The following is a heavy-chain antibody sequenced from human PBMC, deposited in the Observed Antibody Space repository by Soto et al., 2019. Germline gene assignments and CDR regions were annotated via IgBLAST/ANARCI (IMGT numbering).Heavy chain of an antibody. CDR1: GFTFTRYS. CDR2: ISSTTNYI. V-gene: IGHV3-21*06. CDR3: ARESEDLTSNFDY. Sequence: GGSLRLSCAASGFTFTRYSMNWVRQAPGKGLEWVSSISSTTNYIYYGDSMKGRFTISRDNAKNSLYLEMNSLRAEDTAVYYCARESEDLTSNFDYWGHGTLVTVSS. J-gene: IGHJ4*01.